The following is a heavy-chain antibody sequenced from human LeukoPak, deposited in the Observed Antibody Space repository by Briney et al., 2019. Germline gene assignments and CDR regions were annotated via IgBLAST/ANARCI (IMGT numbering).Heavy chain of an antibody. CDR1: GFTFSSYW. J-gene: IGHJ4*02. Sequence: GGSLRLSCAASGFTFSSYWMSWVRQAPGKGLEWVANIKQDGSEKYYVDSVKGRFTISRDNAKNSLYLQMNSLRAEDTAVYYCARDGDYDILTGHLFDYWGQGTLVTVSS. CDR3: ARDGDYDILTGHLFDY. V-gene: IGHV3-7*01. D-gene: IGHD3-9*01. CDR2: IKQDGSEK.